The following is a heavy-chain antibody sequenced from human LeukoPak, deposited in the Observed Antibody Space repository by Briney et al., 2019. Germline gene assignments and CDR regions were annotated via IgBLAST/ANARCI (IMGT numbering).Heavy chain of an antibody. CDR2: ISWNSGSI. J-gene: IGHJ6*02. CDR3: AKARVVSADYYYYGMDV. Sequence: GGPLRLSCAASGSTFDDYAMHWVRQAPGKGLEWVSGISWNSGSIGYADSVKGRFTISRDNAKNSLYLQMNSLRAEDTALYYCAKARVVSADYYYYGMDVWGQGTTVTVSS. CDR1: GSTFDDYA. V-gene: IGHV3-9*01. D-gene: IGHD2-21*01.